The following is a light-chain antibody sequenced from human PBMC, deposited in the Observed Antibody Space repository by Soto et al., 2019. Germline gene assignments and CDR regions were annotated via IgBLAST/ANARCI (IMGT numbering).Light chain of an antibody. CDR2: AVN. Sequence: QSALTQPASVSGSPGQSITMSCTATSGDVGSYNYVSWYQQHPGKAPKLIIYAVNDRPSGVSNRFSGSKSGSTASLTISGLQAEDEADYYCSSYTGITARFVFGPGTQLTVL. J-gene: IGLJ1*01. CDR1: SGDVGSYNY. V-gene: IGLV2-14*03. CDR3: SSYTGITARFV.